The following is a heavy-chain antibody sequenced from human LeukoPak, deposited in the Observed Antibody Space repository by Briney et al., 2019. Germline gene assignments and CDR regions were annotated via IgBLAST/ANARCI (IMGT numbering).Heavy chain of an antibody. J-gene: IGHJ6*03. CDR2: IKQDGSEN. CDR1: GFTFSSYW. Sequence: PGGSLRLSCVASGFTFSSYWMSWVRRAPGKGLEWVANIKQDGSENFYVDSVKGRSTISRDNAKNSLSLQMNSLRAEDPAVYYCERGGVYYVSGGGVFYYYYYMDVWGKGTTVTISS. CDR3: ERGGVYYVSGGGVFYYYYYMDV. D-gene: IGHD3-10*01. V-gene: IGHV3-7*01.